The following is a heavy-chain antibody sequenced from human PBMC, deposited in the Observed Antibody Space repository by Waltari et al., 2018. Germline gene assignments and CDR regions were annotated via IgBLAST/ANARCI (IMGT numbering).Heavy chain of an antibody. CDR3: AKGVAVAVLFEYFQH. V-gene: IGHV3-43*01. Sequence: EVQLVESGGVVVQPGGSLRLSCAASGFTFDDYTMHWVRQAPGKGLEWVSLISWDGGSTYYADSVKGRFTISRDNSKNSLYLQMNSLRTEDTALYYCAKGVAVAVLFEYFQHWGQGTLVTVSS. D-gene: IGHD6-19*01. CDR2: ISWDGGST. J-gene: IGHJ1*01. CDR1: GFTFDDYT.